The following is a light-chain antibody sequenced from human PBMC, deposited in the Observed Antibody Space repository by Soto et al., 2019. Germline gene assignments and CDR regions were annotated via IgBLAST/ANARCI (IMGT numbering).Light chain of an antibody. CDR1: QSISSY. CDR2: AAS. CDR3: QQRHSTRLT. J-gene: IGKJ4*01. Sequence: DIQMTQSPSSLSASVGDRVTITCRASQSISSYLNWYQQKPGKAPKLLIYAASSLQSGVPSRFSGSGSGTDFTLTISSLQPEDFVTYYRQQRHSTRLTVGGGTKVDIK. V-gene: IGKV1-39*01.